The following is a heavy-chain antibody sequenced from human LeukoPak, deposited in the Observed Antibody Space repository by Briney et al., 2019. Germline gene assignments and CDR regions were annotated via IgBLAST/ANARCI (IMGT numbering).Heavy chain of an antibody. D-gene: IGHD3-22*01. CDR1: GGSISSYY. Sequence: LETLSLTCTVSGGSISSYYWSWIRQPPGKGLEWIGYIYYSGSTNYNPSLKSRVTISVDTSKNQFSLKLSSVTAADTAVYYCARDRTLYYYDSSGYQEGFDPWGQGTLVTVSS. J-gene: IGHJ5*02. V-gene: IGHV4-59*01. CDR2: IYYSGST. CDR3: ARDRTLYYYDSSGYQEGFDP.